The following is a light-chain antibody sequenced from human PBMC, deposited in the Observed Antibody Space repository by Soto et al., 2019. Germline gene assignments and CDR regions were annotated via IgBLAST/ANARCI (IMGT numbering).Light chain of an antibody. CDR1: QSIRHY. CDR3: QHHNSYSQT. V-gene: IGKV1-5*01. J-gene: IGKJ1*01. Sequence: DIQMTQSPPTLSASVGDRVTITCRASQSIRHYLAWYQQMPGKAPKLLIYGASTLQSGVPSRFSGSGSGTEFILTISSLQPDDFGTYFCQHHNSYSQTFGQGTKV. CDR2: GAS.